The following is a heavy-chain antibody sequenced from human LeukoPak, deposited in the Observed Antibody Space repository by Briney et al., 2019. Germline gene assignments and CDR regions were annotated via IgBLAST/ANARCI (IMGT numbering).Heavy chain of an antibody. CDR1: GFTVSSNY. D-gene: IGHD2-21*02. V-gene: IGHV3-66*01. J-gene: IGHJ5*02. CDR3: ARVMTAITYWSDP. CDR2: IFSDGST. Sequence: GGSLRLSCAASGFTVSSNYVSWVRQAPGMGLEWVSVIFSDGSTYYADSVKGRFTISRDNSKNTLYLQMNNLRAEDTAVYYCARVMTAITYWSDPWGQGTLVTVSS.